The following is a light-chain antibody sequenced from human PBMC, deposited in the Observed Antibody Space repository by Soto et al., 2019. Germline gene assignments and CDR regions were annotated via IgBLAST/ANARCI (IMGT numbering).Light chain of an antibody. V-gene: IGLV1-40*01. CDR3: QSYDSGLSGL. Sequence: QSVLTQPPSVSGAPGQTVTISCTGSNSNIGAGYDVHWYQQVPGTAPKLLIYGNDNHPSWVPDRFSGSKSGTSASLAITGLQADDEADYYCQSYDSGLSGLFGGGTKVTVL. J-gene: IGLJ2*01. CDR1: NSNIGAGYD. CDR2: GND.